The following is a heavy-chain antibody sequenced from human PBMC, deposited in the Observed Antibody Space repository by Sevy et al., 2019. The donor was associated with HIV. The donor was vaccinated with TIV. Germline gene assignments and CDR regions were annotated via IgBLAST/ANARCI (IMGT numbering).Heavy chain of an antibody. J-gene: IGHJ6*03. Sequence: ASAKVSCKASGYTLTSHYMHWVRQAPGQGLEWMGISNPSGGYTRYAQKFQGRVIMTRDTSTSTAYMELSSLRSDDTAVYYCASLAAASGLDYMDVWGKGTTVTVSS. CDR1: GYTLTSHY. V-gene: IGHV1-46*01. D-gene: IGHD6-13*01. CDR3: ASLAAASGLDYMDV. CDR2: SNPSGGYT.